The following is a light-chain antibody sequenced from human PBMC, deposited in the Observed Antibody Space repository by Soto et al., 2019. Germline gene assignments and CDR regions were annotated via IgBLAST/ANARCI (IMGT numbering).Light chain of an antibody. V-gene: IGLV1-44*01. J-gene: IGLJ2*01. CDR1: GSSSGTNT. Sequence: QSVLTQPPSASGTPGQRFTISCSGSGSSSGTNTVNWYRQLPGTAPKLLIYGNNQRPSGVPDRFSGSKSGTSASLAISGLQSEDEADYYCAAWDGSLNNVLFGGGTKLTVL. CDR3: AAWDGSLNNVL. CDR2: GNN.